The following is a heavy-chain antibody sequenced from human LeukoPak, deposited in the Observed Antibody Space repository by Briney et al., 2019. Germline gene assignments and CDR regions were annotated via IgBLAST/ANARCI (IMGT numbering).Heavy chain of an antibody. D-gene: IGHD5-18*01. CDR3: ARRGVSSEEYDY. CDR2: IYPGDSDP. Sequence: GESLKISCKGSGYSFTSYWIGWVRRMPGKGLEWMGIIYPGDSDPRYSPSFQGQVTISADKSINTAYLHWSSLKASDTAQYYCARRGVSSEEYDYWGQGTLVTVSS. CDR1: GYSFTSYW. V-gene: IGHV5-51*01. J-gene: IGHJ4*02.